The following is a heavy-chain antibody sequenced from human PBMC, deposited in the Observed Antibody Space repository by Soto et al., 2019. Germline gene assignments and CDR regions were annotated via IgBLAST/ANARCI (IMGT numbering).Heavy chain of an antibody. CDR3: TVWGSGNDFGAA. CDR1: GFTFSDHY. V-gene: IGHV3-72*01. Sequence: EVQLVESEGGLVQPGGSLRLSCAASGFTFSDHYMDWVRQAPGKGLEWVGRSKNKADSYTTEYAASVKGRFTISRDGSNTSLFLPMNSLKTEDTAVYYCTVWGSGNDFGAAWGQGILVTVSS. CDR2: SKNKADSYTT. D-gene: IGHD3-10*01. J-gene: IGHJ4*02.